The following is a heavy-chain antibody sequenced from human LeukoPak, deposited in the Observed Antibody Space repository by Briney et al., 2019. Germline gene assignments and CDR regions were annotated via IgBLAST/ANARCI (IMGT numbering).Heavy chain of an antibody. CDR1: GGSISSYY. CDR2: IYYSGGT. Sequence: SETLSLTCTVSGGSISSYYWSWIRQPPGKGLEWIGYIYYSGGTNYNPSLKSRVTISVDTSKNQFSLKLSSVTAADTAVYYCARAAAAAVNWFDPWGQGTLVTASS. CDR3: ARAAAAAVNWFDP. V-gene: IGHV4-59*01. J-gene: IGHJ5*02. D-gene: IGHD6-13*01.